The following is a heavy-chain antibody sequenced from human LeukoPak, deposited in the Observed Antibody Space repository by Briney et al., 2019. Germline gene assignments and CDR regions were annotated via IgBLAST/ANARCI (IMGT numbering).Heavy chain of an antibody. CDR3: ARVVGATSDAFDI. Sequence: GASVKVSCKASGYTFTSYGISWVRQAPGQGLEWMGWINAYNGNTNYAQKLQGRVNMSTDTSTSTAYMEVRSLRSDDTAVYYCARVVGATSDAFDIWGQGTMVTVSS. V-gene: IGHV1-18*01. D-gene: IGHD1-26*01. CDR2: INAYNGNT. J-gene: IGHJ3*02. CDR1: GYTFTSYG.